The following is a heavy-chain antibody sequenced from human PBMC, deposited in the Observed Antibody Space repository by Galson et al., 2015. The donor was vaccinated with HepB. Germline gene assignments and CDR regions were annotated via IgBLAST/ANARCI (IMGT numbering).Heavy chain of an antibody. CDR2: ISSTSRYI. Sequence: SLRLSCAASGFTLSGYSMNWVRQAPWKGLEWVSSISSTSRYIYYADSVRGRFTIYRDNAKNSLYLQMNSLTAEDTAVYFCASEDCSGGNCYSSYYYSGMDVWGPGTSVTVSS. CDR1: GFTLSGYS. J-gene: IGHJ6*02. D-gene: IGHD2-15*01. CDR3: ASEDCSGGNCYSSYYYSGMDV. V-gene: IGHV3-21*01.